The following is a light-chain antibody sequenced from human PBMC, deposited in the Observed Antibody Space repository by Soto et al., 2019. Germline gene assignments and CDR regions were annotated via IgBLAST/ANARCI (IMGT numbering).Light chain of an antibody. Sequence: EVVLTQSPGTLSLSPGERATLSCRASQTVTSNYLAWYQQKPGQAPRLLIYGASSRATDIPHRFSGSGSGTDFTLTTSRVEPEDFALYYCQQFLSLPVTFGQGTKLEIK. CDR2: GAS. CDR3: QQFLSLPVT. CDR1: QTVTSNY. V-gene: IGKV3-20*01. J-gene: IGKJ2*01.